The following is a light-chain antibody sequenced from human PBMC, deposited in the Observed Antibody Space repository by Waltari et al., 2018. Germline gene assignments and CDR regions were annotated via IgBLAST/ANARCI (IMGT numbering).Light chain of an antibody. V-gene: IGLV1-40*01. CDR2: RDD. CDR3: QSYDRDLNAVL. J-gene: IGLJ3*02. CDR1: SSNIGAGFA. Sequence: QSVLTQPPSVSGAPGQSVTISCTGSSSNIGAGFAVHWYQQIPGSAPKVLIYRDDNRPSGGPGRFSGSKSGTSASLSVTGLHSEDQADYFCQSYDRDLNAVLFGGGTKLTVL.